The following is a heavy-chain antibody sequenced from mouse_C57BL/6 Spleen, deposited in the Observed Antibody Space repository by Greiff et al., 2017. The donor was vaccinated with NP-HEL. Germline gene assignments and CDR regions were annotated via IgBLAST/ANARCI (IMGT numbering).Heavy chain of an antibody. CDR3: ARSLTTVVASPLDY. V-gene: IGHV1-26*01. CDR2: INPNNGGT. CDR1: GYTFTDYY. D-gene: IGHD1-1*01. Sequence: EVQLQQSGPELVKPGASVKISCKASGYTFTDYYMNWVKQSHGKSLEWIGDINPNNGGTSYNQKFKGKATLTVDKSSSTAYMELRSLTSEDSAVDYCARSLTTVVASPLDYWGQGTTFTVSS. J-gene: IGHJ2*01.